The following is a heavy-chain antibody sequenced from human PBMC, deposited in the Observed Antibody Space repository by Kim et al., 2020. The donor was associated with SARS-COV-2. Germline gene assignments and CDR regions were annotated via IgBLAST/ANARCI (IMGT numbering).Heavy chain of an antibody. CDR3: ARGLGVWFEELLPHFDY. CDR2: IYYSGST. CDR1: GGSISSYY. J-gene: IGHJ4*02. Sequence: SETLSLTCTVSGGSISSYYWSWIRQPPGKGLEWIGYIYYSGSTNYNPSLKSRVTISVDTSKNQFTLKLSTVTAADTAVYYCARGLGVWFEELLPHFDYWGQGTLVTVSS. D-gene: IGHD3-10*01. V-gene: IGHV4-59*01.